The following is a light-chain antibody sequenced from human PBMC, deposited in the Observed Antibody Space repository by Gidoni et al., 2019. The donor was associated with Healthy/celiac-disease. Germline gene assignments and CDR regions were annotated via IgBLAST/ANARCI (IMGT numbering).Light chain of an antibody. CDR1: QDISNY. CDR2: DAS. V-gene: IGKV1-33*01. Sequence: DIQMTQSPSSLSASVGDRVTITCQASQDISNYLNWYQQKPGKAPKLLIYDASNLETGVPSRFSVSGSGTDFTFTISSLQPEDIATYYCQQYDNLLCSFGQGTKLEIK. CDR3: QQYDNLLCS. J-gene: IGKJ2*04.